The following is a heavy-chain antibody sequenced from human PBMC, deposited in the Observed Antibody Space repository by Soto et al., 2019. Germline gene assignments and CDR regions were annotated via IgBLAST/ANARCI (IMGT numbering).Heavy chain of an antibody. CDR2: INAGNGNT. D-gene: IGHD4-4*01. V-gene: IGHV1-3*01. J-gene: IGHJ3*02. Sequence: QVQLVQSGAEVKKPGASVKVSCKASGYTFTSYATHWVRQAPGQRLEWMGWINAGNGNTKYSQKFQGRVTITRDTSASTAYMELSSLRSEDTAVYYCARDPYRGYRDAFDIWGQGTMVTVSS. CDR3: ARDPYRGYRDAFDI. CDR1: GYTFTSYA.